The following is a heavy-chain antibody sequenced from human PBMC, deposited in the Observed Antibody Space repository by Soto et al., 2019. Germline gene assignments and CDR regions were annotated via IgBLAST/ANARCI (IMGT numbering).Heavy chain of an antibody. J-gene: IGHJ4*02. V-gene: IGHV1-2*02. CDR3: AREASAVIPLDY. CDR1: GYIFTAYS. CDR2: FNPNSGDT. D-gene: IGHD6-19*01. Sequence: ASVKVSCKASGYIFTAYSMHWVRQAPGQGLEWVGWFNPNSGDTIYAQKFQGRVTLTGDTSISTAYMELYSLTSDDTAVYYCAREASAVIPLDYWGQGTLVTVSS.